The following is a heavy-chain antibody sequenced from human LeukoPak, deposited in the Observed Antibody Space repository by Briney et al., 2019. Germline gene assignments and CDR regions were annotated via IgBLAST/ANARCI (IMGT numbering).Heavy chain of an antibody. Sequence: GGALRLSCAASGFMFDDYAMHWVRQAPGKGLEWVSLISADGGSTFYADSVKGRFTISRDNNNNSLSLQMNSLTTEDTAFYYCAREQFSHTSNYFDNWGQGLLVTVSS. CDR2: ISADGGST. D-gene: IGHD5-24*01. J-gene: IGHJ4*02. CDR1: GFMFDDYA. V-gene: IGHV3-43*02. CDR3: AREQFSHTSNYFDN.